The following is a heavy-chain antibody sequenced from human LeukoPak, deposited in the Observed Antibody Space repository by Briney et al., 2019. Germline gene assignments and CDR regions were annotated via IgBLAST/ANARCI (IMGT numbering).Heavy chain of an antibody. CDR1: GYTFTSYG. CDR3: ARLDIVSILFDS. CDR2: ISAYNGNT. V-gene: IGHV1-18*01. D-gene: IGHD5/OR15-5a*01. Sequence: ASVNVSCKASGYTFTSYGVTWVRQAPGQRLEWMGWISAYNGNTNYAQNVQGRVTMSRDTSTSTAYMELRSLRSDDTAVYYCARLDIVSILFDSWGQGTLVTVSS. J-gene: IGHJ4*02.